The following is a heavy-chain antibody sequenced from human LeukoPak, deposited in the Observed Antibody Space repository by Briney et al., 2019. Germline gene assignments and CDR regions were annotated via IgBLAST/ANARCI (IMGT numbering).Heavy chain of an antibody. J-gene: IGHJ4*02. CDR3: AKVRRYFDWARPRYYFDY. CDR2: ISGSGGTT. CDR1: GFTFSSYG. D-gene: IGHD3-9*01. V-gene: IGHV3-23*01. Sequence: QAGGSLRLSCAASGFTFSSYGMSWVRQAPGKGLEWVSAISGSGGTTYYADSVKGRFTISRDNSKNTLYLQMNSLRAEDTAVYYCAKVRRYFDWARPRYYFDYWGQGTLVTVSS.